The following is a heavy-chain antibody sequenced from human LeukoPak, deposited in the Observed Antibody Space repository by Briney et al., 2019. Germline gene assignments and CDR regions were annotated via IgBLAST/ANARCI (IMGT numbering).Heavy chain of an antibody. V-gene: IGHV3-33*01. D-gene: IGHD2/OR15-2a*01. CDR1: GYTFSIYG. J-gene: IGHJ4*02. CDR2: IWYDGSNT. CDR3: ARAGIVNALDY. Sequence: PGMSLRLSCAASGYTFSIYGMNWFRQAPGKGLEWVAIIWYDGSNTYFAESVMGRFSISKDNFKNIVYLQMNSLKIEDTGVYYCARAGIVNALDYWGQGAQVTVSP.